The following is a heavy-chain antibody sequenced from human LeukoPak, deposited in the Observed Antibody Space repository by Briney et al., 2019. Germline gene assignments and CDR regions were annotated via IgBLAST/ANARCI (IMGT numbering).Heavy chain of an antibody. J-gene: IGHJ4*02. V-gene: IGHV3-48*01. D-gene: IGHD5-12*01. CDR1: GFTFSSYN. CDR3: VRDGGGLRHNGAFDY. Sequence: GGSLRLSCGASGFTFSSYNMNWVRQAPGKGLEWISYISSSSYTIYYANSVKGRFTISRDNAKDSLYLQMNGLRAEDTAIYYCVRDGGGLRHNGAFDYWGQGTLVTVSS. CDR2: ISSSSYTI.